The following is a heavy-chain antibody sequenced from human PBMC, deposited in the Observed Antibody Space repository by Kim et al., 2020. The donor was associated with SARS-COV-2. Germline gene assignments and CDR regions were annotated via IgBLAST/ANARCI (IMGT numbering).Heavy chain of an antibody. CDR1: GFTFSSYS. Sequence: GGSLRLSCAASGFTFSSYSMNWVRQAPGKGLEWVSSISSSSSYIYYADSVKGRFTISRDNAKNSLYLQMNSLRAEDTAVYYCARDKYSSSWYLSEGNWFDPWGQGTLVTVSS. J-gene: IGHJ5*02. D-gene: IGHD6-13*01. CDR3: ARDKYSSSWYLSEGNWFDP. CDR2: ISSSSSYI. V-gene: IGHV3-21*01.